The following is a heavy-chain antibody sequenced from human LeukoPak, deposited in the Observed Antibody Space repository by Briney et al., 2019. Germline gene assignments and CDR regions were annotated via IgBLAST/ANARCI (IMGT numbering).Heavy chain of an antibody. CDR3: ARHAPVVTPGFPFDY. CDR2: IYYSGST. CDR1: GGSISSYY. Sequence: SETLSLTRTVSGGSISSYYWSWIRQPPGKGLEWIGYIYYSGSTKYNPSLKSRVTISVDTSKNQFSLKLNSVTAADTAVYYCARHAPVVTPGFPFDYWGPGTLVTVSS. D-gene: IGHD4-23*01. J-gene: IGHJ4*02. V-gene: IGHV4-59*08.